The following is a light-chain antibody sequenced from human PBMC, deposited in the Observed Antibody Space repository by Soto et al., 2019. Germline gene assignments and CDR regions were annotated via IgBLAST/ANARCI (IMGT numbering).Light chain of an antibody. Sequence: DIQMTQSPPSLSASVGDRVTITCRASQGIRNDLDWYQQRPGKAPKRLIHTASNLQSGVPSRFSGSGSGTEFTLTISSLQPEDFATYYCLQRNSYPRTFGQGTKVEIK. CDR3: LQRNSYPRT. CDR1: QGIRND. V-gene: IGKV1-17*01. CDR2: TAS. J-gene: IGKJ1*01.